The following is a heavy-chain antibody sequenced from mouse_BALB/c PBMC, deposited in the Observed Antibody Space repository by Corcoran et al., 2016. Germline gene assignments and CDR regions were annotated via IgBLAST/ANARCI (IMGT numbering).Heavy chain of an antibody. V-gene: IGHV9-3-1*01. J-gene: IGHJ4*01. CDR3: AREPYALDY. Sequence: HTLLVSTGPELRKPGATVKTSCKASGDTFTHYGMNWVKQAPGKGLKWMGWINTYTGEPTYADDFKGRFAFSLETSASTAYLQINNRKNEDTATYFCAREPYALDYWGQGSSVTVSA. CDR1: GDTFTHYG. CDR2: INTYTGEP.